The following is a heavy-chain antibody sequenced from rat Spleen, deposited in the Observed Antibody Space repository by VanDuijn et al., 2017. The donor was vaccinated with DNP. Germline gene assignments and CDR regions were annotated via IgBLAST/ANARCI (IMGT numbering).Heavy chain of an antibody. V-gene: IGHV2-41*01. Sequence: QVQLKESGPGLVQPSQTLSLTCTVAGFSLTSYNVHWVRQPPGKGLEWMGVIWNTGGTRYNSALKSRLSISKDTSKSQVFLTLNSLQSEDTATYYCARFDSWGQGIMVTVSS. CDR3: ARFDS. CDR2: IWNTGGT. J-gene: IGHJ2*01. CDR1: GFSLTSYN.